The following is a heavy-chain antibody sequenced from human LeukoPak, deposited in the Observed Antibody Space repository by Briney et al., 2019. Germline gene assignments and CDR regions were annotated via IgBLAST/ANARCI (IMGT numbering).Heavy chain of an antibody. CDR2: ISGSGGST. CDR1: GFMFSKFA. J-gene: IGHJ4*02. V-gene: IGHV3-23*01. Sequence: GGSLRLSCAASGFMFSKFAMSWVRQTPGKGLEWVSAISGSGGSTYFADSVKGRFTISRDNSKNTLYLQMNGLRAEDTAVYYCAKDDPNDYKPWIYWGQGTLVIVSS. CDR3: AKDDPNDYKPWIY. D-gene: IGHD4-11*01.